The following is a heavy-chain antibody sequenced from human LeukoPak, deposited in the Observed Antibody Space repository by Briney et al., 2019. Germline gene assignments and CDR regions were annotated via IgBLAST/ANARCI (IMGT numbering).Heavy chain of an antibody. CDR1: GGSISSYY. Sequence: SETLSLTCTVSGGSISSYYWSWIRQPPGKGLEWIGYIYYSGSTNYNPSLKSRVTTSVDTSKNQFSLKLSSVTAADTAVYYCARQLVRPWFDPWGQGTLVTVSS. D-gene: IGHD6-13*01. CDR2: IYYSGST. CDR3: ARQLVRPWFDP. J-gene: IGHJ5*02. V-gene: IGHV4-59*01.